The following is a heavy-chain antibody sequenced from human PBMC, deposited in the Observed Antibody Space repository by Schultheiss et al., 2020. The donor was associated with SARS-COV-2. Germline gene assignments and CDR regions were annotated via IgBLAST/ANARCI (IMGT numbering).Heavy chain of an antibody. CDR3: ARGMDYDFWSGYPPNDY. CDR1: GFTVSSNY. CDR2: ISGSGGST. D-gene: IGHD3-3*01. V-gene: IGHV3-23*01. Sequence: GGSLRLSCAASGFTVSSNYMSWVRQAPGKGLEWVSAISGSGGSTYYADSVKGRFTISRDNSKNTLYLQMNSLRAEDTAVYYCARGMDYDFWSGYPPNDYWGQGTLVTVSS. J-gene: IGHJ4*02.